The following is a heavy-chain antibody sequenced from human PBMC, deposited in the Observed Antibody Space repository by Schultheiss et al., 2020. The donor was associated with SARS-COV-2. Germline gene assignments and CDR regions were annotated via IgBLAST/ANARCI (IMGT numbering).Heavy chain of an antibody. V-gene: IGHV3-64*04. D-gene: IGHD1-1*01. CDR2: ISSNGGST. CDR1: GFTFSSYA. J-gene: IGHJ3*02. Sequence: GGSLRLSCSASGFTFSSYAMHWVRQAPGKGLEYVSAISSNGGSTYYADSVKGRFTISRDNSKNTLYLQMNSLRAEDTAVYYCARVGRVDAFDIWGQGTMVTVSS. CDR3: ARVGRVDAFDI.